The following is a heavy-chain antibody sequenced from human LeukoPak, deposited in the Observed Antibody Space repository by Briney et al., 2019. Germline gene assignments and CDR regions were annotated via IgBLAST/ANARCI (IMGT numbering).Heavy chain of an antibody. V-gene: IGHV4-39*01. CDR1: GGSISSSSYY. CDR3: XXXTPSRAGLTTPFGY. J-gene: IGHJ4*02. Sequence: PSETLSLTCTVSGGSISSSSYYWGWIRQPPGKGLEWIGSIYYSGSTYYNPSLKSRFTISVDTSKNQFSLKLSSVTAADPAVYXXXXXTPSRAGLTTPFGYWGQGTLVTVSS. D-gene: IGHD6-19*01. CDR2: IYYSGST.